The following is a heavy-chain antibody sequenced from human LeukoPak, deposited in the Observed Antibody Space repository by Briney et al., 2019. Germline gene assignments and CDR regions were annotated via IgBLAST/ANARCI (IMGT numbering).Heavy chain of an antibody. D-gene: IGHD2-8*02. CDR1: GFIFNSHW. J-gene: IGHJ2*01. CDR2: IRQDGDEK. V-gene: IGHV3-7*01. CDR3: ARVRTEWYIDL. Sequence: GGSLRLPCAGSGFIFNSHWMTWVRQAPGMGLEWVGNIRQDGDEKFYADSVRGQFTISRDNAKNSLYLHLNSLRAEDTAIYYCARVRTEWYIDLWGRGTLVTVSP.